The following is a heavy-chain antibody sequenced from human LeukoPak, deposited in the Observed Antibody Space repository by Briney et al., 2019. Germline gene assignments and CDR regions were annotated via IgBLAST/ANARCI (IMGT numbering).Heavy chain of an antibody. J-gene: IGHJ4*02. V-gene: IGHV3-74*01. CDR1: GFTFSNHW. Sequence: GGPLRLSCAASGFTFSNHWMHWVRQAPGKGLVWVSRTKSDGSSTTYADSVKGRFTISRDNAKNTLYLQMSSLRPEDTAVYYCAREWSQFGELPDYWGQGTLVTVSS. D-gene: IGHD3-10*01. CDR3: AREWSQFGELPDY. CDR2: TKSDGSST.